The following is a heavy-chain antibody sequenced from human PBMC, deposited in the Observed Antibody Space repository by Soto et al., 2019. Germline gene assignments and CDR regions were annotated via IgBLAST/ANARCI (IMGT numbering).Heavy chain of an antibody. J-gene: IGHJ5*02. CDR1: GYSFTSYW. CDR3: ARRRFGELFGTIWNWFDP. Sequence: GESLKISCKGSGYSFTSYWIGWVRQMPGKGLEWMGIIYPGDSDTRYSPSFQGQVTISADKSISTAYLQWSSLKASDTAMYYCARRRFGELFGTIWNWFDPWGQGTLVTVSS. D-gene: IGHD3-10*01. CDR2: IYPGDSDT. V-gene: IGHV5-51*01.